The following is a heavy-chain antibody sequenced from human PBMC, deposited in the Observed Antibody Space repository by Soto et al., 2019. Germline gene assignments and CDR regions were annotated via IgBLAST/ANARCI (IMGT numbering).Heavy chain of an antibody. Sequence: GESLKISCKGSGYTFGAYWIAWVRQRPGKGLEWMGIIHPSDSDTRYNPSFQGQVTISADESIRTAYLQWNSLKASDTAMYYCARARALGPTNLAYWGQGTQVTVSS. CDR2: IHPSDSDT. D-gene: IGHD3-16*01. CDR3: ARARALGPTNLAY. CDR1: GYTFGAYW. V-gene: IGHV5-51*01. J-gene: IGHJ4*02.